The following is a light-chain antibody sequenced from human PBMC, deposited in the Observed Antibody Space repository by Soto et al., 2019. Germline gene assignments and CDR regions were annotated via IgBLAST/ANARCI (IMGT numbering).Light chain of an antibody. CDR3: QQRSDWPRT. Sequence: DIQRAKSSSTLSESVGDRVTITFRASQSISKWLAWYQQKPGKAPKLLIYDSSSLQSGVPSRFSGSGSGTDFTLTISSLEPEDSAVYYCQQRSDWPRTFGQGTKVDI. J-gene: IGKJ1*01. V-gene: IGKV1-5*01. CDR1: QSISKW. CDR2: DSS.